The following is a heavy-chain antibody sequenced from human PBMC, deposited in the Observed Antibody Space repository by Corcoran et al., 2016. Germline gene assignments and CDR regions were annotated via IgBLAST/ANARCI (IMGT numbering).Heavy chain of an antibody. CDR1: GGSFSGYY. Sequence: QVQLQQWGAGLLKPSETLSLTCAVYGGSFSGYYWSWIRQPPGKGLEWIGEINHSGSTNYNPSLKSRVTISVDTSKNQFSLKLSSVTAADTAVYYCARGDNPYDFWIGGAVHAFDIWGQGTMVTVSS. CDR2: INHSGST. V-gene: IGHV4-34*01. CDR3: ARGDNPYDFWIGGAVHAFDI. D-gene: IGHD3-3*01. J-gene: IGHJ3*02.